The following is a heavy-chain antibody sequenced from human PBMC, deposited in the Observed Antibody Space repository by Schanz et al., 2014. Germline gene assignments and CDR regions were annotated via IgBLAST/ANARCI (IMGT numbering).Heavy chain of an antibody. D-gene: IGHD3-10*01. CDR1: GFTFSTSA. V-gene: IGHV3-23*04. Sequence: EVQLVESGGGLVQPGGSLRLSCSASGFTFSTSAMSWVRQVPGKGLEWVSGISGSGASTYYADSVKGRFTISRDNSNKTVDLQMNSLRAEDTALYYCVRDELLWFGEVLSLDYWGQGALVTVSS. J-gene: IGHJ4*02. CDR3: VRDELLWFGEVLSLDY. CDR2: ISGSGAST.